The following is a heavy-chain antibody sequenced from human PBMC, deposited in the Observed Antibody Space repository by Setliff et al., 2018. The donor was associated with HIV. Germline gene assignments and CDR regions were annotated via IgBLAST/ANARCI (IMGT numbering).Heavy chain of an antibody. CDR1: GGSFSGYY. D-gene: IGHD1-1*01. J-gene: IGHJ4*02. CDR3: AKRLTGPFDN. V-gene: IGHV4-34*01. CDR2: INHSGST. Sequence: SETLSLTCAVYGGSFSGYYWSWIRQPPGKGLEWIGEINHSGSTYYNQSLKSRVTISVDTSKNQFSLKLSSVTAADTAVYYCAKRLTGPFDNWGQGTLATVSS.